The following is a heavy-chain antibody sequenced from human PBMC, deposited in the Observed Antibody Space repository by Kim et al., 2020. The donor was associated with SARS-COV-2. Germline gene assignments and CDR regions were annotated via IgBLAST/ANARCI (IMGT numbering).Heavy chain of an antibody. Sequence: GGSLRLSCAASGFTVSSNYMSWVRQAPGKGLEWVSVIYSGGSTYYADSVKGRFTISRDNSKNTLYLQMNSLRAEDTAVYYCARGIQLWSLSGWFDPWGQGTLVTVSS. D-gene: IGHD5-18*01. V-gene: IGHV3-53*01. CDR2: IYSGGST. J-gene: IGHJ5*02. CDR3: ARGIQLWSLSGWFDP. CDR1: GFTVSSNY.